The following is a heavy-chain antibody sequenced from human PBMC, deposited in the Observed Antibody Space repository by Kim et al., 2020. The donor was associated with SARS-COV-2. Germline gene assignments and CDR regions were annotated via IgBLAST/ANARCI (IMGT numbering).Heavy chain of an antibody. CDR1: GGSISSYY. CDR3: ARGSYSSSLVG. Sequence: SETLSLTCTVSGGSISSYYWSWIRQPPGKGLEWIGYIYYSGSTNYNPSLKSRVTISVDTSKNQFSLKLSSVTAADTAVYYCARGSYSSSLVGWGQGTLVTVSS. CDR2: IYYSGST. V-gene: IGHV4-59*01. D-gene: IGHD6-6*01. J-gene: IGHJ4*02.